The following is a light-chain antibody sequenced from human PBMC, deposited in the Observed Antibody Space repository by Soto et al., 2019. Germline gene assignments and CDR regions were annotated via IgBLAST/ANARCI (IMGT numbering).Light chain of an antibody. CDR3: QQYHNSPRT. CDR1: QSVISN. V-gene: IGKV3D-15*01. Sequence: EIVMTQSPATLSVSPGERATLSCRASQSVISNLAWYQQKPGQAPRLLIYGASSRATVIPDRFSGSGSGTDFTLTISRLEPEDFAVYYCQQYHNSPRTFGQGTKVDIK. J-gene: IGKJ1*01. CDR2: GAS.